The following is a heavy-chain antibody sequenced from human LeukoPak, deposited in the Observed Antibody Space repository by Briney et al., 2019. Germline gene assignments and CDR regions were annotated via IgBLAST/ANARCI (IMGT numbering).Heavy chain of an antibody. Sequence: GALRLSCAAPGFTFRSFAMHWVRPGPRQGLEWVAVISYDGSNEYYADSVKGRFTISRDNSKNTLYLQMNSLRAEDTAVYYCARSFGVAAGWGQGTLVTVSS. CDR2: ISYDGSNE. V-gene: IGHV3-30*01. J-gene: IGHJ4*02. CDR1: GFTFRSFA. D-gene: IGHD3-3*01. CDR3: ARSFGVAAG.